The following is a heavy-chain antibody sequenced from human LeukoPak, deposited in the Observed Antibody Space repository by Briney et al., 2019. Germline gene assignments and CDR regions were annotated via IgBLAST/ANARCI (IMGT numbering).Heavy chain of an antibody. J-gene: IGHJ4*02. CDR3: ARHLPDIVVVPAALDY. CDR1: GYSISSGYY. V-gene: IGHV4-38-2*02. CDR2: INHSGST. D-gene: IGHD2-2*01. Sequence: SETLSLTCTVSGYSISSGYYWSWIRQPPGKGLEWIGEINHSGSTNYNPSLKSRVTISVDTSKNQFSLKLSSVTAADTAVYYCARHLPDIVVVPAALDYWGQGTLVTVSS.